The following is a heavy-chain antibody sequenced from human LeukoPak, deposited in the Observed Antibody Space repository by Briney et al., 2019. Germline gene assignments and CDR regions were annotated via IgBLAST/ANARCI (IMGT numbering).Heavy chain of an antibody. CDR3: VKGDYDVLTGWNNWFDP. CDR2: ISGTGGST. Sequence: PGGSLRLSCVASGFTFSSFAMSWVRQAPGKGLEWVSAISGTGGSTFYADSVKGRFTISRDNSKYTLFLQMNSLRAEDTALYFCVKGDYDVLTGWNNWFDPWGQGTLVTVSS. CDR1: GFTFSSFA. J-gene: IGHJ5*02. V-gene: IGHV3-23*01. D-gene: IGHD3-9*01.